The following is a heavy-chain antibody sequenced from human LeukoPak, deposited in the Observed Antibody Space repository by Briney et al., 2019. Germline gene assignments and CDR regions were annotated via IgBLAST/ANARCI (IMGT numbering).Heavy chain of an antibody. Sequence: SETLSLTCTVSGGSISSSSYYWGWIRQPPGKGLEWIGSIYYSGSTYYNPSLKSRVTISVDTSKNQFSLKLSSVTAADTAVYYCARDGLLKYCSGGSCYSGWFDPWGQGTLVTVSS. CDR2: IYYSGST. V-gene: IGHV4-39*07. CDR1: GGSISSSSYY. D-gene: IGHD2-15*01. J-gene: IGHJ5*02. CDR3: ARDGLLKYCSGGSCYSGWFDP.